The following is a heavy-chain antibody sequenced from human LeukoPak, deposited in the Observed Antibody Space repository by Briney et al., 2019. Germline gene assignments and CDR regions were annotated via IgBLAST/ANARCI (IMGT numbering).Heavy chain of an antibody. CDR2: IYYSGST. Sequence: SETLSLTCTVSGGSISSYYWSWIRQPPGKGLEWIGYIYYSGSTNYNPSLKSQVTISVDTSKNQFSLKLSSVTAADTAVYYCARVSRIAVAGLFDYWGQGTLVTVSS. D-gene: IGHD6-19*01. CDR1: GGSISSYY. J-gene: IGHJ4*02. CDR3: ARVSRIAVAGLFDY. V-gene: IGHV4-59*01.